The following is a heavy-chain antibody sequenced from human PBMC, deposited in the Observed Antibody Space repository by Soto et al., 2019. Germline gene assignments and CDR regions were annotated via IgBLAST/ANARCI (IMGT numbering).Heavy chain of an antibody. Sequence: QVQLQESGPGLVKPSQTLSLTCTVSGGSINSGGYYWSWLRQHPGKGLEWIGYIYYRGTTYYNPSLKSRVTISLDTSEIQFSRKLSSVTAADAAVYYCARTDSSGYYVGYWGQGSLVTVSS. J-gene: IGHJ4*02. V-gene: IGHV4-31*03. CDR2: IYYRGTT. D-gene: IGHD3-22*01. CDR3: ARTDSSGYYVGY. CDR1: GGSINSGGYY.